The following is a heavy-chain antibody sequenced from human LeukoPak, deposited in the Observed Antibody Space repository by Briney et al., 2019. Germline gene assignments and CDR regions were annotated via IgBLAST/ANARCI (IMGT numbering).Heavy chain of an antibody. CDR1: GFTFSSYS. Sequence: GGSLRLSCAASGFTFSSYSMNWVRQAPGKGLEWVSSISSSSSYIYYADSVEGRFTISRDNAKNSLYLQMNSLRAEDTALYYCARDDTGVTGGFDYWGQGTLVTVSS. CDR3: ARDDTGVTGGFDY. V-gene: IGHV3-21*04. D-gene: IGHD3-16*01. J-gene: IGHJ4*02. CDR2: ISSSSSYI.